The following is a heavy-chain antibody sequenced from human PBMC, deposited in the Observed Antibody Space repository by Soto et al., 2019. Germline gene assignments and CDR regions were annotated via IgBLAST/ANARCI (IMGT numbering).Heavy chain of an antibody. CDR3: ARDSPPWSCYDDTVNWFDF. V-gene: IGHV1-18*01. D-gene: IGHD5-12*01. J-gene: IGHJ5*01. CDR1: GYTFTSYG. Sequence: APVKVSCKASGYTFTSYGISWVRQAPGQGLEWMGWISAYNGNTNYAQKLQGRVTMTTDTSTSTAYMELRSLRSDDTAVYYCARDSPPWSCYDDTVNWFDFWSQRSLVPVSS. CDR2: ISAYNGNT.